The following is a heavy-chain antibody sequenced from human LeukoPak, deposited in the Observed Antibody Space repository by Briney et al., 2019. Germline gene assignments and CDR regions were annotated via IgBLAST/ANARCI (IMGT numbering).Heavy chain of an antibody. V-gene: IGHV3-64*02. CDR2: IGGDGLTT. CDR1: GFTFGSYS. D-gene: IGHD1-26*01. Sequence: GGSLRLSCPASGFTFGSYSMHWVRQAPGKGPEFVSVIGGDGLTTFYADSVKDRFTISRDNSKSTLYLEMGSLRAEDMAVYYCAREGGGSGLWYYDLWGRGTLVTVSS. CDR3: AREGGGSGLWYYDL. J-gene: IGHJ2*01.